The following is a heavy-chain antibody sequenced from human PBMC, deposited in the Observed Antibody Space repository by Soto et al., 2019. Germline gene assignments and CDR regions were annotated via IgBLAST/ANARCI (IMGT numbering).Heavy chain of an antibody. CDR3: AKDSSDYYDSSGPPTIFDY. CDR2: ISGSGGST. J-gene: IGHJ4*02. V-gene: IGHV3-23*01. Sequence: GGSLRLSCAASGFTFSSYAMSWVRQAPGKGLEWVSAISGSGGSTYYADSVKGRFTISRDNSKNTLYLQMNSLRAEDTAVYYCAKDSSDYYDSSGPPTIFDYWGQGTLVTVSS. D-gene: IGHD3-22*01. CDR1: GFTFSSYA.